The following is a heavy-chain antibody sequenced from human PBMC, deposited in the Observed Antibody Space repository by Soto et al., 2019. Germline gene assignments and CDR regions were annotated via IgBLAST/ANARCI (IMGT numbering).Heavy chain of an antibody. J-gene: IGHJ4*02. Sequence: EVQLLESGGGLVQPGGSLRLSCAASGFSLGSFAMSWVRQAPGKGLEWVSGSSVYGGSASYADSVKGRFTISRDISKNTLNLQMNSLRAEDTAVYYCGKGECGSMSCPSDFWGQGTLVTVSS. V-gene: IGHV3-23*01. CDR3: GKGECGSMSCPSDF. CDR1: GFSLGSFA. D-gene: IGHD2-2*01. CDR2: SSVYGGSA.